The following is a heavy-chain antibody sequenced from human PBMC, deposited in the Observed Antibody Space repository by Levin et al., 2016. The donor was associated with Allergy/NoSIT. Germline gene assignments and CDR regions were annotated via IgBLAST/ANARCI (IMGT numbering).Heavy chain of an antibody. J-gene: IGHJ4*02. D-gene: IGHD3-22*01. Sequence: GGSLRLSCAASGFTFSTYGMHWVRQGPGKGLVCVSSIMNTGSVTYADSVRGRFSISRDNAKNTLSLQMNSLRVEDTAVYYCATGSGFFYGHWGQGILVTVSS. CDR2: IMNTGSVT. V-gene: IGHV3-74*01. CDR3: ATGSGFFYGH. CDR1: GFTFSTYG.